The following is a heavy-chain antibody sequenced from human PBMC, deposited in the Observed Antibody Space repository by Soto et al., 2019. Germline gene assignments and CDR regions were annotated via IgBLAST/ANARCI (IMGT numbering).Heavy chain of an antibody. CDR2: IYPGDSDT. CDR1: GYSFTSYW. J-gene: IGHJ5*01. Sequence: GESLKISCKGSGYSFTSYWIGWVRQMPGKGLEWMGIIYPGDSDTRYSPSFQGQVTISADKSISTAYLQWSSLKASDTAMYYCARRYSYFSRTSRHPQGSIDSSGQATFVT. V-gene: IGHV5-51*01. CDR3: ARRYSYFSRTSRHPQGSIDS. D-gene: IGHD2-2*01.